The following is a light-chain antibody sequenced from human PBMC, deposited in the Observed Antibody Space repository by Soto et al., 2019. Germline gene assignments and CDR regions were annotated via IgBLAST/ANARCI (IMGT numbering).Light chain of an antibody. J-gene: IGLJ2*01. Sequence: QPVLTQSPSASAYLGAWFKLTCTLGSGHSNYAIAWHQQQSEKGPRYLMKLNSEGSHSKGDGIPDRFSGSSSGAERYLTISSLLSEDEAEYFCQTWGSGIVVFGGGTKLTVL. V-gene: IGLV4-69*01. CDR2: LNSEGSH. CDR1: SGHSNYA. CDR3: QTWGSGIVV.